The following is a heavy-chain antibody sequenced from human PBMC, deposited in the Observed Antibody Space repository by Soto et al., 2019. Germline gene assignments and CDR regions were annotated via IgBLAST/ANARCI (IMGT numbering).Heavy chain of an antibody. CDR3: ARDGVGATAFWGYLDY. Sequence: QEQLVESGGGVVQPGRSLRLSCVASGFTFSGYGMHWVRQAPGKGLEWVAIIRYDGSNVYYADSVRGRFAISRDNSKNTLFLQMDSLGAEDTAVYYCARDGVGATAFWGYLDYWGQGALATVSS. CDR1: GFTFSGYG. V-gene: IGHV3-33*01. J-gene: IGHJ4*02. D-gene: IGHD3-16*01. CDR2: IRYDGSNV.